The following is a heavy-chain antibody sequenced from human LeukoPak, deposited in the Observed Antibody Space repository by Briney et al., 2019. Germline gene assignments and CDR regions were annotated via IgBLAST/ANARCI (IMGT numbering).Heavy chain of an antibody. Sequence: PSQTLSLTCAVSGGSISSGGYSWSWIRQPPGKGLEWIGYIYHSGSTYYNPSLKSRVTISVDRSKNQFSLKLSSVTAADTAVYYCARDSNYYDSSGYKVDAFDIWGQGTMVTVSS. J-gene: IGHJ3*02. D-gene: IGHD3-22*01. CDR1: GGSISSGGYS. V-gene: IGHV4-30-2*01. CDR3: ARDSNYYDSSGYKVDAFDI. CDR2: IYHSGST.